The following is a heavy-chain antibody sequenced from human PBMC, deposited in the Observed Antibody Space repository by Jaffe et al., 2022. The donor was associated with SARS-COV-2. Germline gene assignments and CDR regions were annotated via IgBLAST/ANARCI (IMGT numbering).Heavy chain of an antibody. D-gene: IGHD1-26*01. CDR2: VSSSGDRT. CDR1: RFIFSTYA. V-gene: IGHV3-23*01. J-gene: IGHJ4*02. Sequence: EIQLLESGGGLVQPGGSLRLSCAASRFIFSTYAMSWVRQAPGKGLEWVSTVSSSGDRTYYADSVRGRFTISRDNSKNTLYLQVSSLRAEDTAVYYCAKGGGTYYALDYWGQGTLVTVSS. CDR3: AKGGGTYYALDY.